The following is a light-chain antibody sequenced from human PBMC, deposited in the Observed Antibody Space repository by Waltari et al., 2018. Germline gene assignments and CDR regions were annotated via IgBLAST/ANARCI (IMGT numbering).Light chain of an antibody. CDR2: WAS. Sequence: DIVMTQSPDSLAVSLGERATINCKSSQSVLFTPTNKNYLAWYQQKPRQPPKLLIYWASTRESGVPDRFSSSVSGTDFTLTISSLQAEDVAVYYCQQYQSFPWTFGQGTKVEIK. J-gene: IGKJ1*01. CDR3: QQYQSFPWT. CDR1: QSVLFTPTNKNY. V-gene: IGKV4-1*01.